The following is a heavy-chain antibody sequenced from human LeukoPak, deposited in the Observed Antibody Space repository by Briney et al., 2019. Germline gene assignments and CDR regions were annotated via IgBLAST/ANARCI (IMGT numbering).Heavy chain of an antibody. V-gene: IGHV3-7*01. J-gene: IGHJ4*02. D-gene: IGHD5-18*01. CDR3: ASDPMVDTAVDY. CDR2: IKQDGSEK. CDR1: GFTFSSYA. Sequence: PGGSLRLSCAASGFTFSSYAMSWVRQAPGKGLEWVANIKQDGSEKYYVDSVKGRFTISRDNAKNSLYLQMNSLRAEDTAVYYCASDPMVDTAVDYWGQGTLVTVSS.